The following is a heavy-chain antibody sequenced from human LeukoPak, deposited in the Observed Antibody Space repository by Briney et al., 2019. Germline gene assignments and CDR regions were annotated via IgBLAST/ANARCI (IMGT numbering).Heavy chain of an antibody. D-gene: IGHD3-10*01. CDR1: GGSISSGSYY. CDR3: ARRHFGSALSDY. CDR2: IYYSGST. V-gene: IGHV4-39*01. Sequence: SETLSLTCTVSGGSISSGSYYWGWIRQPPGKGLEWIGNIYYSGSTSYNPSLKSRVAISVDTSKNQFSLKLSSVTAADTAVYYCARRHFGSALSDYWGQGTLVTVSS. J-gene: IGHJ4*02.